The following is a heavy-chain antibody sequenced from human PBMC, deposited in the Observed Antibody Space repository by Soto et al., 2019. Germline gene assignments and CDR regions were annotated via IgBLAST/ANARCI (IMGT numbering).Heavy chain of an antibody. J-gene: IGHJ6*02. D-gene: IGHD6-13*01. V-gene: IGHV1-24*01. CDR3: ATDEGAAAGTPERMDV. CDR1: GYTLTELS. Sequence: ASVKVSCKVSGYTLTELSMHWVRQAPGKGLEWMGGFDPEDGETIYAQKFQGRVTMTEDTSTDTAYMELSSLRSEDTAVYYCATDEGAAAGTPERMDVWGQGTTVTVSS. CDR2: FDPEDGET.